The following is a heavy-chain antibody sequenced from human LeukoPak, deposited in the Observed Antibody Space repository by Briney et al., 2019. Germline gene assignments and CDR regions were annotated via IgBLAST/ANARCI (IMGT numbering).Heavy chain of an antibody. CDR3: ARQDGSSSSWYDSNAFDV. J-gene: IGHJ3*01. CDR1: GGSISSYY. D-gene: IGHD6-13*01. Sequence: PSETLSLTCTVSGGSISSYYWSWIRQPPGKGREWIGYIYTSGSTNYHPSLKSPLTLSVHTSKHHFSLKLSSVTAADTAVYYCARQDGSSSSWYDSNAFDVWGQGTMVTVSS. CDR2: IYTSGST. V-gene: IGHV4-4*09.